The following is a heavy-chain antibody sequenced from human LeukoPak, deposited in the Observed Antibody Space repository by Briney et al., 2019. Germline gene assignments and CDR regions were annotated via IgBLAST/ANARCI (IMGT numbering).Heavy chain of an antibody. V-gene: IGHV1-18*01. CDR3: ARLTPYYYDSSGYYSGMDV. CDR2: ISAYNGNT. D-gene: IGHD3-22*01. CDR1: GYTFTTYG. Sequence: ASVKVSCKASGYTFTTYGISWVRQAPGQGLEWMGWISAYNGNTNSAQKLQGRVTMTTDTSTSTAYMELRSLRSDDTAVYYCARLTPYYYDSSGYYSGMDVWGQGTTVTVSS. J-gene: IGHJ6*02.